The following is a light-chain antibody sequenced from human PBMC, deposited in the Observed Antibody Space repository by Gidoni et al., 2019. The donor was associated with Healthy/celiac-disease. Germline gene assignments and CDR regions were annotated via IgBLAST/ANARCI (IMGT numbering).Light chain of an antibody. J-gene: IGKJ5*01. CDR2: DAS. V-gene: IGKV3-11*01. Sequence: EIVLTQSPATLSLSPGERATLSCRASQSVSSYLAWYQQKPGQAPRLLIYDASNRATDIPARFSGSGSGTDFTLTISSLEPEDFAVYYCQLRSITFGQGTRLEIK. CDR1: QSVSSY. CDR3: QLRSIT.